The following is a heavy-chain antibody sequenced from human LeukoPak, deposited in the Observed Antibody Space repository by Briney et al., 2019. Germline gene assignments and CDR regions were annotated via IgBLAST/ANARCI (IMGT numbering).Heavy chain of an antibody. CDR2: IYYSGST. J-gene: IGHJ6*02. CDR1: GGSISSYY. CDR3: ARDPGYYDSSGYLAPYYYYYGMDV. D-gene: IGHD3-22*01. Sequence: SETLSLTCTVPGGSISSYYWSWIRQPPGKGLEWIGYIYYSGSTNYNPSLKSRVTISVDTSKNQFSLKLSSVTAADTAVYYCARDPGYYDSSGYLAPYYYYYGMDVWGQGTTVTVSS. V-gene: IGHV4-59*01.